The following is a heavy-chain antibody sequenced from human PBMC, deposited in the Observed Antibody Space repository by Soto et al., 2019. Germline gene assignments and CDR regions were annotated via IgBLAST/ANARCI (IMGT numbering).Heavy chain of an antibody. CDR3: VRDQKYFRVNGNWFDS. CDR2: VSGNNGAS. J-gene: IGHJ5*01. D-gene: IGHD2-2*01. CDR1: GYTSADFG. V-gene: IGHV1-18*04. Sequence: ASVKVSCKXSGYTSADFGISWVRQAPGQGLEWMGWVSGNNGASNPAPKVQGRITMTLDTSTGVSYMALRSLRSDDTAIYYCVRDQKYFRVNGNWFDSWGQGTLVTVSS.